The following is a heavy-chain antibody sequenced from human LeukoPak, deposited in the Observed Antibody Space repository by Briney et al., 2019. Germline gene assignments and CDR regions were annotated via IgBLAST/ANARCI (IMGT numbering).Heavy chain of an antibody. CDR2: IYYSGST. J-gene: IGHJ5*02. D-gene: IGHD6-19*01. Sequence: PSETLSLTCTVSGGSISSSNYYWAWIRQPPGRGLEWIGTIYYSGSTYYNPSLKSRVTISVDTSKNQFSLKLSSVTAADTAVYYCARYSSASGWFDPWGQGTLVTVSS. V-gene: IGHV4-39*01. CDR1: GGSISSSNYY. CDR3: ARYSSASGWFDP.